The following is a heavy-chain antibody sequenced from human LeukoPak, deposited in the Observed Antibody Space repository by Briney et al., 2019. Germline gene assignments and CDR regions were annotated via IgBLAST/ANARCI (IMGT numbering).Heavy chain of an antibody. CDR2: IYYSGST. V-gene: IGHV4-59*01. J-gene: IGHJ4*02. CDR3: ARSGIAVAGRGVDY. D-gene: IGHD6-19*01. CDR1: GGSMNSYY. Sequence: PSETLSLTCTVSGGSMNSYYWSWIRQPPGKGLEWIGYIYYSGSTNYNASLKSRVTISVDTSKNQFSLKLNSVTAADTAVYYCARSGIAVAGRGVDYWGQGTLVTVSS.